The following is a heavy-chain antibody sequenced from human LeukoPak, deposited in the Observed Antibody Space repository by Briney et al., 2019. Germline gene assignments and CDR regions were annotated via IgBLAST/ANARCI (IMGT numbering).Heavy chain of an antibody. J-gene: IGHJ4*02. CDR2: ISSDGSTT. D-gene: IGHD4-23*01. CDR1: GFTFSSSW. CDR3: ARVRGGNTRDLDY. Sequence: GGSLRLSCAASGFTFSSSWMYWVLQGPGKGLVWVSHISSDGSTTIYADSVKGRFTISRDNAKNTVFLQMNSLRAEDTAVYYCARVRGGNTRDLDYWGQGTLVTVSS. V-gene: IGHV3-74*01.